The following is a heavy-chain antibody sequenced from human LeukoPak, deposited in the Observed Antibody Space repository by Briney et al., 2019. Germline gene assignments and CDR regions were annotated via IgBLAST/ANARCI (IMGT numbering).Heavy chain of an antibody. CDR1: GGSFSGYY. Sequence: SETLSLTCAVYGGSFSGYYWSWIRQPPGKGLEWIGYIYYSGSTNYNPSLKSRVTISVDTSKNQFSLKLSSVTAADTAVYYCARSKWELLPYYFDYWGQGTLVTVSS. J-gene: IGHJ4*02. CDR3: ARSKWELLPYYFDY. CDR2: IYYSGST. V-gene: IGHV4-59*01. D-gene: IGHD1-26*01.